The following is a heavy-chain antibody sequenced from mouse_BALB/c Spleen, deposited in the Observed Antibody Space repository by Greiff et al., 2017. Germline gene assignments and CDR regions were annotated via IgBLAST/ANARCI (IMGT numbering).Heavy chain of an antibody. J-gene: IGHJ2*01. V-gene: IGHV1-54*01. CDR3: ARRGRFDY. CDR2: INPGSGGT. Sequence: QVQLQQSGAELVRPGTSVKVSCKASGYAFTNYLIEWVKQRPGQGLEWIGVINPGSGGTNYNEKFKGKATLTADKSSSTAYMQLSSLTSEGSAVYVCARRGRFDYWGQGTTLTVSA. CDR1: GYAFTNYL.